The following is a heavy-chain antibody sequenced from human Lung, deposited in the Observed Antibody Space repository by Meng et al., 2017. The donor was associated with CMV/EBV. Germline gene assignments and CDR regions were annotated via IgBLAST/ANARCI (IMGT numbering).Heavy chain of an antibody. CDR2: IYYSGST. CDR1: GGSISSSSYY. Sequence: SETLSLXCTVSGGSISSSSYYWGWIRQPPGKGLEWIGSIYYSGSTYYNPSLKSRVTISVDTSKNQFSLKLSSVTAADTAVYYCARTSSSGLTPFDPWGQGTXV. CDR3: ARTSSSGLTPFDP. J-gene: IGHJ5*02. D-gene: IGHD6-19*01. V-gene: IGHV4-39*01.